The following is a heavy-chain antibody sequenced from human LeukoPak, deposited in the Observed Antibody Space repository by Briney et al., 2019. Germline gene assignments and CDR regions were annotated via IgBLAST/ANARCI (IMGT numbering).Heavy chain of an antibody. D-gene: IGHD3-22*01. Sequence: ASVKVSCKASGYTFTGYYMHWVRQAPGQGLEWMGWINPNSGGTNYAQKFQGRVTMTRDTSIRTAYMELSRLRSDDTAVYYCARGSYYYDSSGINFDYWGQGTLVTVSS. CDR1: GYTFTGYY. CDR3: ARGSYYYDSSGINFDY. J-gene: IGHJ4*02. V-gene: IGHV1-2*02. CDR2: INPNSGGT.